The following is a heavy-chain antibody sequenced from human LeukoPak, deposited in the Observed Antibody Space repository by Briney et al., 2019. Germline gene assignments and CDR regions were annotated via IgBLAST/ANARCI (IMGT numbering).Heavy chain of an antibody. D-gene: IGHD1-26*01. CDR2: IYYSGST. J-gene: IGHJ4*02. V-gene: IGHV4-39*01. Sequence: SETLSLTCTVSGGSIGSSSYDSGWIRQPPGKGLAWLGRIYYSGSTYYNPSFKSRVTISVDTSKNQFSLKLSSVTAADTAVYYCASLRERSYYARGFDYWGQGPLVTVSS. CDR1: GGSIGSSSYD. CDR3: ASLRERSYYARGFDY.